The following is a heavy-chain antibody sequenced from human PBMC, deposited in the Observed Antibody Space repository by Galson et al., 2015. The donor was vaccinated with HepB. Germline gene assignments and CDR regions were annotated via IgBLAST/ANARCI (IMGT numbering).Heavy chain of an antibody. Sequence: SLRLSCAASGFTFSSYSMNWVRQAPGKGLEWVSSISSSSSYIYYADSVKGRFTISRDNAKNSLYLQMNSLRAEDTAVYYCARDSRVYDFWSGLSYYWGQGTLVTVSS. CDR3: ARDSRVYDFWSGLSYY. J-gene: IGHJ4*02. CDR2: ISSSSSYI. D-gene: IGHD3-3*01. CDR1: GFTFSSYS. V-gene: IGHV3-21*01.